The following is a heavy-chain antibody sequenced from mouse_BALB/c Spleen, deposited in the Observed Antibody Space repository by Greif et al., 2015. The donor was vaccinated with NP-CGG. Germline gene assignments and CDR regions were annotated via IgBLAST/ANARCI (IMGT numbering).Heavy chain of an antibody. CDR1: GFTFSDYY. Sequence: EVKLMESGGVLVQPGGSLKLSCATSGFTFSDYYMSWVRQTPEKRLECVAYLSNGGGSTYYPDTVKGRFTISRDNAKNTLYLQMSRLKAEDTAMYYGERQEEDEGYAMDYWGQGTSVTVSS. CDR3: ERQEEDEGYAMDY. J-gene: IGHJ4*01. CDR2: LSNGGGST. V-gene: IGHV5-12*02.